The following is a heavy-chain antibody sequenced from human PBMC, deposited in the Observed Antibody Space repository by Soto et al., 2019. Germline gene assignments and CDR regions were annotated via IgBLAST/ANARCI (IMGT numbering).Heavy chain of an antibody. CDR2: VYYSGST. CDR1: GGSISSGGYY. J-gene: IGHJ4*02. Sequence: QVQLQESGPGLVKPSQTLSLTCTVSGGSISSGGYYWSWIRQHTGKGLEWIGYVYYSGSTNYNPSLRSRVTISADTSKNQFSLKLSSVTAADTAVYYCAREPSLVGFAYWGQGTLVTVSS. CDR3: AREPSLVGFAY. V-gene: IGHV4-31*03. D-gene: IGHD3-10*01.